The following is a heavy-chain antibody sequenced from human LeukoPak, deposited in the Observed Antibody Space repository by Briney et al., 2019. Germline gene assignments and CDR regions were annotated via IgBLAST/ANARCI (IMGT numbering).Heavy chain of an antibody. CDR3: ARDGFSGSYGKWYFDL. CDR1: GGSFSSDTYS. V-gene: IGHV4-30-2*01. Sequence: SQTLSLTCAVSGGSFSSDTYSWSWIRQPPGKGLEWIGYIYHSGSTSYNPSLKSRVTISVDRSTNQFSLKLSSVTAADTAVYYCARDGFSGSYGKWYFDLWGRGTLVTVSS. D-gene: IGHD1-26*01. CDR2: IYHSGST. J-gene: IGHJ2*01.